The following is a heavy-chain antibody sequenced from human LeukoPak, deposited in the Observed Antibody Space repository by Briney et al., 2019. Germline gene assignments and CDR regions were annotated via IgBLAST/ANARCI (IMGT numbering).Heavy chain of an antibody. CDR1: GFTFSSYG. D-gene: IGHD3-22*01. CDR3: ARDYYYDSSGYSYYFDY. J-gene: IGHJ4*02. V-gene: IGHV3-33*01. Sequence: GGSLRLSCAASGFTFSSYGMHWVRQAPGKGLEWVAVMWYDGSNKYYADSVKGRFTISRDNSKNTLYLQMNSLRAEDTAVYYCARDYYYDSSGYSYYFDYWGQGTLVTVSS. CDR2: MWYDGSNK.